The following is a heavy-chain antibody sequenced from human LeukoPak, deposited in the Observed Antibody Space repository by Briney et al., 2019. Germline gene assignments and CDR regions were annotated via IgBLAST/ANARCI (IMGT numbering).Heavy chain of an antibody. CDR2: IYHSGST. J-gene: IGHJ4*02. CDR3: ARVAAGTPVPDYYFDY. D-gene: IGHD6-13*01. V-gene: IGHV4-4*03. Sequence: PETLSLTCAVSGGSISSSNWWSWVRQPPGKGLEWIGEIYHSGSTNYNPSLKSRVTISVDTSKNQFSLKLSSVAAADTAVYYCARVAAGTPVPDYYFDYWGQGTLVTVSS. CDR1: GGSISSSNW.